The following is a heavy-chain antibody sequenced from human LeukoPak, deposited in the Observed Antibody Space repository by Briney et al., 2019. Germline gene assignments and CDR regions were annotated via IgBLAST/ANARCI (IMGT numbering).Heavy chain of an antibody. D-gene: IGHD2-21*02. CDR1: GFTFSNYW. CDR2: IKQDGSEK. CDR3: ARAYCDY. Sequence: GGSLRLSCAASGFTFSNYWMTWVRQAPGKGLEWVANIKQDGSEKYYVDSVKGRFTISRDNAKNSLYLQMNSLRAEDTAVYYCARAYCDYWGQGTLATVSS. V-gene: IGHV3-7*04. J-gene: IGHJ4*02.